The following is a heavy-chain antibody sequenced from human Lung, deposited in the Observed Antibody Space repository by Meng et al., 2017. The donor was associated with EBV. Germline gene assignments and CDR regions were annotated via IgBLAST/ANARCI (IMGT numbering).Heavy chain of an antibody. CDR3: ARRPTGIDY. D-gene: IGHD2-8*02. CDR2: IIHGGSP. J-gene: IGHJ4*02. Sequence: GQLQQWGAGLSTPSETLSLTCAVQGGSLSGAYWNWIRQPPGKGLEWIGEIIHGGSPSYNPSLKSRVTISIDTSKNQLSLMLSSVTDADTAVYYCARRPTGIDYWGQGTLVTVSS. CDR1: GGSLSGAY. V-gene: IGHV4-34*12.